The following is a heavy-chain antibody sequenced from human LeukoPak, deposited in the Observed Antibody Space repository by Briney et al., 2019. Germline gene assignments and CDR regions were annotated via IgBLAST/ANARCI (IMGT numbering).Heavy chain of an antibody. V-gene: IGHV3-74*01. CDR3: ARSLSGSYDY. CDR1: GFTVSSNY. J-gene: IGHJ4*02. D-gene: IGHD1-26*01. Sequence: GGSLRLSCPASGFTVSSNYMSWVRQAPGKGLVWLSRINSDGSITTYAGSVKGRFTISRDNAKNTLYLQMNSLRAEDTAVYYCARSLSGSYDYWGQGTLVTVSS. CDR2: INSDGSIT.